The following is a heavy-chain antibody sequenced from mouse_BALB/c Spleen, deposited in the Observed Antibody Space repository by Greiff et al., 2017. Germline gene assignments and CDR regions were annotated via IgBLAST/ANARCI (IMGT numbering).Heavy chain of an antibody. CDR1: GDSITSGY. V-gene: IGHV3-8*02. D-gene: IGHD1-1*01. CDR3: ARRTTEDWYFDV. Sequence: EVNVVESGPSLVKPSQTLSLTCSVTGDSITSGYWNWIRKFPGNKLEYMGYISYSGSTYYNPSLKSRISITRDTSKNQYYLQLNSVTTEDTATYYCARRTTEDWYFDVWGAGTTVTVSS. CDR2: ISYSGST. J-gene: IGHJ1*01.